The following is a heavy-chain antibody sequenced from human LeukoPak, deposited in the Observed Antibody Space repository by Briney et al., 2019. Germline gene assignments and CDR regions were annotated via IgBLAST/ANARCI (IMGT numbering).Heavy chain of an antibody. CDR3: ATVAVIRGVTYFDY. CDR2: IYYSGST. D-gene: IGHD3-10*01. Sequence: SETLSLTRTVSGGSISNTIYHRGWIRQPPGKGLEWIVNIYYSGSTYYNPSLKSRVTISIYTSKNQFSLKLNSVTAADTAVYYCATVAVIRGVTYFDYWGQGTLVTVSS. CDR1: GGSISNTIYH. J-gene: IGHJ4*02. V-gene: IGHV4-39*01.